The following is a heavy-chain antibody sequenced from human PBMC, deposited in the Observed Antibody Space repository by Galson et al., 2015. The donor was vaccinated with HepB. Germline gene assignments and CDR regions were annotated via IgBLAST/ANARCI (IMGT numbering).Heavy chain of an antibody. D-gene: IGHD6-25*01. CDR2: ISSSSTYT. CDR3: ARGGDYFDY. V-gene: IGHV3-11*06. Sequence: SLRLSCAASGFTFSDYHMSWIRQAPGKGLEWVSYISSSSTYTNYADSVKGRFTLSRDNAKNSLYLQMNSLRADDTAVYYCARGGDYFDYWGQGTLVTVSS. J-gene: IGHJ4*02. CDR1: GFTFSDYH.